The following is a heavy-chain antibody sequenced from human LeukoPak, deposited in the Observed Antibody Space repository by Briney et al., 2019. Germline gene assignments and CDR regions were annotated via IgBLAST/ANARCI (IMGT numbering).Heavy chain of an antibody. Sequence: PGGSLRLSCGASGFTFRYYGMHWVRQAPGKGLEWVAFIRYDGSNKYYADSVKGRFTISRDNSKNTLYLQMNSLRAEDTAVYYCAKLEMATPRYYFDYWGQGTLVTVSS. V-gene: IGHV3-30*02. D-gene: IGHD5-24*01. CDR2: IRYDGSNK. CDR1: GFTFRYYG. CDR3: AKLEMATPRYYFDY. J-gene: IGHJ4*02.